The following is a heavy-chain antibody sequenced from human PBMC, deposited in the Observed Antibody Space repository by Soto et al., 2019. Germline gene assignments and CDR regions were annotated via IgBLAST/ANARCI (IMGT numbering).Heavy chain of an antibody. D-gene: IGHD5-18*01. J-gene: IGHJ4*02. Sequence: GASVKVSCKASGGTFSSYAISWVRQAPGQGLECMGGIIPIFGTANYAQKFQGRVTITADESTSTAYMELSSLRSEDTAVYYCARDLGSYGSTYYFDYWGQGTPVTVSS. CDR3: ARDLGSYGSTYYFDY. V-gene: IGHV1-69*13. CDR2: IIPIFGTA. CDR1: GGTFSSYA.